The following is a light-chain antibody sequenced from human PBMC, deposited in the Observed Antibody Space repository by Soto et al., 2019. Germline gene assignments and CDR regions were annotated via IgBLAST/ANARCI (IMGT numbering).Light chain of an antibody. Sequence: QSALTQPASVSGSPGQSITISCTGTSSDVGGYNYVSWYQQHPGKAPKVMIYDVSNRPSGVSNRFSGSKSGNTASLTISGLQAEDEGDYYCSSYTSRSTLVFGTGTKVTVL. J-gene: IGLJ1*01. V-gene: IGLV2-14*01. CDR2: DVS. CDR3: SSYTSRSTLV. CDR1: SSDVGGYNY.